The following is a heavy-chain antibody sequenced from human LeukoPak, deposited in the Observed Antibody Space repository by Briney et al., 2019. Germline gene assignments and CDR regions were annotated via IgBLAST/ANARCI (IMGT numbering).Heavy chain of an antibody. V-gene: IGHV1-8*02. D-gene: IGHD3-16*01. CDR2: MNPNSGNT. Sequence: ASVKVSCKASGYTFTSYGISWVRQAPGQGLEWMGWMNPNSGNTGYAQKFQGRVTMTRNTSISTAYMELSSLRSEDTAVYYCARGARYPLGPRGTDYYYYYYMDVWGKGTTVTVSS. CDR1: GYTFTSYG. J-gene: IGHJ6*03. CDR3: ARGARYPLGPRGTDYYYYYYMDV.